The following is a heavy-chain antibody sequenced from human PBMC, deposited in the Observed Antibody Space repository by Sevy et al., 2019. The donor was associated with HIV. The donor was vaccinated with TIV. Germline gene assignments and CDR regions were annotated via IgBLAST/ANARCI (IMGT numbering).Heavy chain of an antibody. J-gene: IGHJ6*02. V-gene: IGHV3-11*06. Sequence: GGSLRLSCAASGFTFSDYYMSWIRQAPGKGLEWVSYISSSSSYTNYADSVKGRFTISRDNAKNSLYLQMNSLRAEDTAVYYCARDLGSSGYYGMDVWGQGTTVTVSS. CDR3: ARDLGSSGYYGMDV. CDR2: ISSSSSYT. CDR1: GFTFSDYY. D-gene: IGHD3-16*01.